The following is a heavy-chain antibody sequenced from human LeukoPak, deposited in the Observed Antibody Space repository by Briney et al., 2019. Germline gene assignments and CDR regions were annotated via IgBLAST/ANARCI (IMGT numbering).Heavy chain of an antibody. V-gene: IGHV4-38-2*02. J-gene: IGHJ4*02. Sequence: SETLSLTCTVSGYSISSGYYWGWIRQPPGKGLEWIGSIYHSGSTYYNPSLKSRVTISVDTSKNQFSLKLSSVTAADTAVYYCARDDSSGYYPPPGMAYFDYWGQGTLVTVSS. CDR2: IYHSGST. CDR1: GYSISSGYY. CDR3: ARDDSSGYYPPPGMAYFDY. D-gene: IGHD3-22*01.